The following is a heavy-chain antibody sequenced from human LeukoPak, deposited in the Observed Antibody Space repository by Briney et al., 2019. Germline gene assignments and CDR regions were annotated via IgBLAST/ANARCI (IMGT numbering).Heavy chain of an antibody. Sequence: SETLSLTCTVSGGSISSSSYYWGWIRQPPGKGLERIGSIYYSGSTYYNPSLKSRVTISVDTSKNQFSLKLTSVTAADTAVYYCARDRQQLVRGDYFDYWGQGTLVTVSS. CDR2: IYYSGST. D-gene: IGHD6-13*01. V-gene: IGHV4-39*07. J-gene: IGHJ4*02. CDR3: ARDRQQLVRGDYFDY. CDR1: GGSISSSSYY.